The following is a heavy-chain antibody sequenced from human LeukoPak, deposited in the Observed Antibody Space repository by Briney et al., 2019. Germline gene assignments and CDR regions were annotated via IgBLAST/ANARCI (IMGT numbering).Heavy chain of an antibody. V-gene: IGHV1-2*02. Sequence: ASVKVSCKASGYTFSGFYIHWVRQAPGQGLEWMGWINPNSGVTNYAQKLQGRVTMTRNTSISTAYMELSSLRSEDTAVYYCAKGIVGATGGYYYYYMDVWGKGTTVTVSS. D-gene: IGHD1-26*01. CDR1: GYTFSGFY. J-gene: IGHJ6*03. CDR3: AKGIVGATGGYYYYYMDV. CDR2: INPNSGVT.